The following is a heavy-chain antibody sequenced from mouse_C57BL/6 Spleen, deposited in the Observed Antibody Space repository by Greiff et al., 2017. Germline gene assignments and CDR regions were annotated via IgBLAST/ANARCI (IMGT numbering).Heavy chain of an antibody. J-gene: IGHJ1*03. CDR2: INYDGSST. Sequence: EVQLVESEGGLVQPGSSMKLSCTASGFTFSDYYMAWVRQVPEKGLEWVANINYDGSSTYYLDSLKSRFILSRDNAKNILYLQMSSLKSEDTATYYWARVTPRNWYFDVWGTGATVTVSS. CDR1: GFTFSDYY. V-gene: IGHV5-16*01. CDR3: ARVTPRNWYFDV.